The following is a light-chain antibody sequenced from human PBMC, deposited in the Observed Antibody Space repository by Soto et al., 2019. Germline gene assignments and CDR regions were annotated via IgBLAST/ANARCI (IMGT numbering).Light chain of an antibody. Sequence: QSVLTQPPSVSGAPGQRVTISCTGSSSNIGAGYDVHWYQQLPGTAPKLLIYGNSNRPSGVPDRFSGSKSGTSASLAITALQAEDEADYYCQSYDSSLSGPCVFGTGTKLTVL. V-gene: IGLV1-40*01. CDR3: QSYDSSLSGPCV. J-gene: IGLJ1*01. CDR1: SSNIGAGYD. CDR2: GNS.